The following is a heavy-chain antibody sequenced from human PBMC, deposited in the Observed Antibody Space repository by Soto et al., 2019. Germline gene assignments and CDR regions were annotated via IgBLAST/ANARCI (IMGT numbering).Heavy chain of an antibody. Sequence: QVQLQESGPGLVKPSQTLSLTCTVSGGSITSGGFYWSWIRQHPGKGLEWIAYIFHSGSTDYNPSLKSRGTISADPSKNQFSLKLTFVTAADTAVYYCVRGGIAGNWFDPWGQGTLVTVSS. CDR3: VRGGIAGNWFDP. V-gene: IGHV4-31*03. CDR1: GGSITSGGFY. J-gene: IGHJ5*02. D-gene: IGHD6-13*01. CDR2: IFHSGST.